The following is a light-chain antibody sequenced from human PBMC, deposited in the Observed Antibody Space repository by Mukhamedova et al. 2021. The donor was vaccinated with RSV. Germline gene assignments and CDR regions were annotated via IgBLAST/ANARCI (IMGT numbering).Light chain of an antibody. CDR3: QHYNNIPHT. CDR2: GAS. Sequence: WYQRRVHGRGPKLLIYGASSLQSGVPSRFSGSGSGTDFTLTISSLQSEDVANYFCQHYNNIPHTFGGGTKVEI. J-gene: IGKJ4*01. V-gene: IGKV1-27*01.